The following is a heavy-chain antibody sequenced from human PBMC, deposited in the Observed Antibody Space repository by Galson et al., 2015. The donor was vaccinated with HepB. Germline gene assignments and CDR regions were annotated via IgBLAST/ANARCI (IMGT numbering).Heavy chain of an antibody. J-gene: IGHJ3*02. D-gene: IGHD3-10*01. CDR2: IDPSDSYT. V-gene: IGHV5-10-1*01. CDR1: GYSFTSYW. Sequence: QSGAEVKKPGESLRISCKGSGYSFTSYWISWVRQMPGKGLEWMGRIDPSDSYTNYSPSFQGHVTISADKSISTAYLQWSSLKASDTAMCYCARHTYYGSGSYYNGEGTGAFDIWGQGTMVTVSS. CDR3: ARHTYYGSGSYYNGEGTGAFDI.